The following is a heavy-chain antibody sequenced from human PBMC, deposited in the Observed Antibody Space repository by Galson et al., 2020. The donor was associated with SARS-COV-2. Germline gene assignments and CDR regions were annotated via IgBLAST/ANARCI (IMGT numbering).Heavy chain of an antibody. J-gene: IGHJ4*02. CDR3: ARCAYDSSGQDQGIDY. CDR1: GGSVSSGSYY. Sequence: SETLSLTCTVSGGSVSSGSYYWSWIRQPPGKGLEWIGYIYYSGSTNYNPSLKSRVTISVDTSKNQFSLKLSSVTAADTAVYYCARCAYDSSGQDQGIDYWGQGTLVTVSS. CDR2: IYYSGST. V-gene: IGHV4-61*01. D-gene: IGHD3-22*01.